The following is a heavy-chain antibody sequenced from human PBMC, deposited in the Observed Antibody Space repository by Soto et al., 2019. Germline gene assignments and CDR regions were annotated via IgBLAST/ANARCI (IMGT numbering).Heavy chain of an antibody. CDR3: ARDSDWNYAFDI. J-gene: IGHJ3*02. D-gene: IGHD1-7*01. Sequence: GGSLRLSCAASGFTVSSNYMSWVRQAPGKGLEWVSVIYSGGSTYYADSVKGRFTISRDNSKNTLYLQMNSLRAEDTAVYYCARDSDWNYAFDIWGQGTMVTVSS. CDR1: GFTVSSNY. V-gene: IGHV3-53*01. CDR2: IYSGGST.